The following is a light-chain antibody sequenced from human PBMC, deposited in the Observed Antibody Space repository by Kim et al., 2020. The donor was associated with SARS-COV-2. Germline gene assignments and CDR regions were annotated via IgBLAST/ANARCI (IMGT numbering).Light chain of an antibody. Sequence: DIEMTQSPSALSASVGDRATITCRASQSISSWLAWYQQKPGKAPKLLIYDASSLESGIPSRFSGSGSGTEFTLTISSLQPDDFAIYYCQQYNSYPGTFGQGTKVDIK. CDR2: DAS. CDR1: QSISSW. CDR3: QQYNSYPGT. V-gene: IGKV1-5*01. J-gene: IGKJ1*01.